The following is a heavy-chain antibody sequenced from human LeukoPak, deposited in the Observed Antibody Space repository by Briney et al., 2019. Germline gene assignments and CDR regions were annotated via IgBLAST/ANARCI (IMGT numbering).Heavy chain of an antibody. Sequence: HGESLKISCKGSGYSFTSYWIGWVRQMPGKGLEWMGIIYPGDSDTRYSPSFQGQVTISADKSISTAYLQWSSLKASDTAMYYCARRYCSSTTCYAGSDYWGQGTLVTVSS. V-gene: IGHV5-51*01. CDR1: GYSFTSYW. CDR2: IYPGDSDT. CDR3: ARRYCSSTTCYAGSDY. J-gene: IGHJ4*02. D-gene: IGHD2-2*01.